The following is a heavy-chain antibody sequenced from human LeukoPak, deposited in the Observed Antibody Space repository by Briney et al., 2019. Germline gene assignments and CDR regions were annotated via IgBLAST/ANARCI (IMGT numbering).Heavy chain of an antibody. D-gene: IGHD1-26*01. CDR1: GGSISSYY. J-gene: IGHJ4*02. V-gene: IGHV4-34*01. Sequence: SETLSLTCTVSGGSISSYYWSWIRQPPGKGLEWIGEINHSGSTNYNPSLKSRVTISVDTSKNQFSLQLNSVTAEDTAVYYCARGGTYLFDYWGQGTLVTVSS. CDR2: INHSGST. CDR3: ARGGTYLFDY.